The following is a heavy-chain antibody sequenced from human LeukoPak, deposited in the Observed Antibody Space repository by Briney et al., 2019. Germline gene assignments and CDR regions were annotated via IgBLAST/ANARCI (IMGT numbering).Heavy chain of an antibody. V-gene: IGHV3-23*01. CDR2: ISGSGGST. J-gene: IGHJ4*02. Sequence: GGSLRLSCAASGFTFSSYAMSWVRQAPGKGLEWVSGISGSGGSTYYADVVKGRFTISRDNSKNTLYLQMNSLRAEDTAVYYCAKVARSTLLYYFDYWGQGTLVTVSS. CDR3: AKVARSTLLYYFDY. CDR1: GFTFSSYA.